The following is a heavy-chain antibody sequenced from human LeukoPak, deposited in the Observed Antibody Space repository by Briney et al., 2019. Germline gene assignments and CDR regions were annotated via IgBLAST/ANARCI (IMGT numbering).Heavy chain of an antibody. CDR3: ARVLPYSSGWGVDY. J-gene: IGHJ4*02. Sequence: PSETLSLTCTVSGGSIRSYYWSWIRQPPGKALDWIGYIYYSGSTNYNPSLKSRVTISVETSRNQFSLNVSSVTAADTAVYYCARVLPYSSGWGVDYWGQGTLVTVSS. CDR1: GGSIRSYY. V-gene: IGHV4-59*01. CDR2: IYYSGST. D-gene: IGHD6-19*01.